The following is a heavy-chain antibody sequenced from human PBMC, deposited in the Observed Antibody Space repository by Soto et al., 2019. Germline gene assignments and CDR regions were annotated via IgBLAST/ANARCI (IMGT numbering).Heavy chain of an antibody. CDR1: GFTFSNKA. Sequence: EVQLLESGGGLVQPGGSLRLSCAASGFTFSNKAMSWVRQAPGKGLEWVSSFSDSGVSTYYADSVKGRFTISRDNSKNTLFLQMNSLRAEDTAVYYCAKGTSFGYWGQGTLVTVSS. D-gene: IGHD2-2*01. V-gene: IGHV3-23*01. J-gene: IGHJ4*02. CDR3: AKGTSFGY. CDR2: FSDSGVST.